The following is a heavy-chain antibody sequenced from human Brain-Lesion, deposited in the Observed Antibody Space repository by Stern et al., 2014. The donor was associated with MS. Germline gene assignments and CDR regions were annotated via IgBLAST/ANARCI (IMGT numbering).Heavy chain of an antibody. V-gene: IGHV3-7*01. CDR1: GFTFGNYW. D-gene: IGHD2/OR15-2a*01. CDR2: ITEDGTEK. CDR3: ARVYNTIYGIVTQRGSGMDV. J-gene: IGHJ6*02. Sequence: EVQLVESGGGLVQPGGSLTISCKDAGFTFGNYWMTWVRQAPGKGLEWVANITEDGTEKNYVDSVKGRFTISRDNARNSLYLQMNSLRVEDTALYYCARVYNTIYGIVTQRGSGMDVWGQGTTVIVSS.